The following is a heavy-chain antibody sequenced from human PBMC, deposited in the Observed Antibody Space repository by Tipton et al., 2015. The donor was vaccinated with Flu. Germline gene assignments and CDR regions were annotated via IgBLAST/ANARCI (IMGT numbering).Heavy chain of an antibody. CDR2: IYHSGST. CDR1: GGSISSSNW. J-gene: IGHJ4*02. D-gene: IGHD3-10*01. CDR3: ARGTDTYYYGSGMNY. V-gene: IGHV4-4*02. Sequence: GSLRLSCAVSGGSISSSNWWSWVRQPPGKGLEWIGEIYHSGSTNYSPSFKSRVTISLDKSKNQFSLKLSSVTAADTAVYYCARGTDTYYYGSGMNYWGQGTLVTVSS.